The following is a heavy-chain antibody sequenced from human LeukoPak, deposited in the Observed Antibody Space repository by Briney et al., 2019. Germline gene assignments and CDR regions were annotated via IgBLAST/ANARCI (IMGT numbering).Heavy chain of an antibody. J-gene: IGHJ4*02. CDR1: GFTFSSYG. D-gene: IGHD3-22*01. CDR3: ANSVDSSGPYFDY. V-gene: IGHV3-30*18. Sequence: GGSLRLSCAASGFTFSSYGMHWVRQAPGKGLEWVAVISYDGSNKYYADSVKGRFTISRDNSKNTLYLQMNSLRAEDTAVYYCANSVDSSGPYFDYWGQGTLVTVSS. CDR2: ISYDGSNK.